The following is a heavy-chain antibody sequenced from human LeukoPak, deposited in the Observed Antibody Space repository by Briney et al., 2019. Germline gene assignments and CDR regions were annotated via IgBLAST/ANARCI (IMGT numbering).Heavy chain of an antibody. D-gene: IGHD3-22*01. Sequence: ASVKVSCKASGYTFTSYAMNWVRQAPGQGLEWMGWINPNSGGTNYAQKFQGRVTMTRDTSTSTAYMELRSLRSDDTAVYYCARESDYYDSSGYYDYWGQGTLVTVSS. CDR1: GYTFTSYA. J-gene: IGHJ4*02. V-gene: IGHV1-2*02. CDR2: INPNSGGT. CDR3: ARESDYYDSSGYYDY.